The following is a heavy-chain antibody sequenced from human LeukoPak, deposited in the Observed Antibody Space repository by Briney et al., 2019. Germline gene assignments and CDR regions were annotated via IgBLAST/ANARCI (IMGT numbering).Heavy chain of an antibody. CDR2: LSGSGGNT. V-gene: IGHV3-23*01. CDR1: GFTFSSYA. CDR3: ARAFASGIRRALWFGDLL. Sequence: GGSLRLSCAASGFTFSSYAMSWVRQAPGKGLEWVSGLSGSGGNTIYADSVKGRFTISKDTSKNTLSLQMNSLGVGDTGLYYCARAFASGIRRALWFGDLLRAQGTLVTVSS. J-gene: IGHJ4*02. D-gene: IGHD3-10*01.